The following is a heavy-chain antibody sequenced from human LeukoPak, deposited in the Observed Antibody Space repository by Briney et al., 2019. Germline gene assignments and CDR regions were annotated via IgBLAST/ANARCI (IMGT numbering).Heavy chain of an antibody. D-gene: IGHD2-2*01. Sequence: ATVKISCKASGYTFTDYYMHWVQQAPGKGLEWMGLVDPEDGETIYAEKFQGRVTITADTSTDTAYMELSSLRSEDTAVYYCATDRGCSSTSCYPSKFDYWGQGTLVTVSS. V-gene: IGHV1-69-2*01. CDR3: ATDRGCSSTSCYPSKFDY. J-gene: IGHJ4*02. CDR2: VDPEDGET. CDR1: GYTFTDYY.